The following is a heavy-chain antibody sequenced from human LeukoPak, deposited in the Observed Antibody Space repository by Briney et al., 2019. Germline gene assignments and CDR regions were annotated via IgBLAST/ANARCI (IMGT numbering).Heavy chain of an antibody. V-gene: IGHV3-30*18. D-gene: IGHD3-3*01. CDR1: GFTFSSYG. J-gene: IGHJ4*02. Sequence: GGSLRLSCAASGFTFSSYGMHWVRQAPGKGLEWVAVISYDGSNKYYADSVKGRFTISRDNSKNTLYLQVNSLRAEDTAVYYCAKDPTAHYDFWSGYSRYYFDYWGQGTLVTVSS. CDR2: ISYDGSNK. CDR3: AKDPTAHYDFWSGYSRYYFDY.